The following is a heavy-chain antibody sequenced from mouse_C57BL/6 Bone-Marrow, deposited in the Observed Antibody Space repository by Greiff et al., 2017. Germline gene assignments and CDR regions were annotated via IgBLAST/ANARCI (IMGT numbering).Heavy chain of an antibody. CDR3: ARGDDYDYAMDY. D-gene: IGHD2-4*01. J-gene: IGHJ4*01. CDR2: INPNYGTT. CDR1: GYSFTDYN. V-gene: IGHV1-39*01. Sequence: VQLKESGPELVKPGASVKISCKASGYSFTDYNMNWVKQSNGKSLEWIGVINPNYGTTSYNQKFKGKATLTVNQSSSTAYMQLNSLTSEDSAVYYCARGDDYDYAMDYWGQGTSVTVSS.